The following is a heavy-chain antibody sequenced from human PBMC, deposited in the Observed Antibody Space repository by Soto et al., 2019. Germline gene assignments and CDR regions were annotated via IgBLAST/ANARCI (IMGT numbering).Heavy chain of an antibody. Sequence: PGRSLRLSCAVSGFTFSSHSMNRVRQAPGKGLEWVSYISSSSSTIYYADSVKGRFTISRDNAKNSLYLQMNSLRAEDTAVYYCARMGYCSGGSCYRAAEYFQHWGQGTLVTVSS. CDR2: ISSSSSTI. V-gene: IGHV3-48*01. D-gene: IGHD2-15*01. CDR3: ARMGYCSGGSCYRAAEYFQH. J-gene: IGHJ1*01. CDR1: GFTFSSHS.